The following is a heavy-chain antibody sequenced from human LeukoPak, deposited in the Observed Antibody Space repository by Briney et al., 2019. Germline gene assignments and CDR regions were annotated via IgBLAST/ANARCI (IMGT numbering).Heavy chain of an antibody. CDR3: ARVYRSSYWVHYYFDY. J-gene: IGHJ4*02. V-gene: IGHV4-31*03. CDR2: IYYSGST. Sequence: SETLSLTCTVSGGSISGYHWSWIRRHPGKGLEWIGYIYYSGSTYYNPSLKSRVTISVDTSKNQFSLKLSSVTAADTAVYYCARVYRSSYWVHYYFDYWGQGTLVTVSS. D-gene: IGHD4-11*01. CDR1: GGSISGYH.